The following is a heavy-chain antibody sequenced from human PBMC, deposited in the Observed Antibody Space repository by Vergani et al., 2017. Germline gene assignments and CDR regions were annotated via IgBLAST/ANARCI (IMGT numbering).Heavy chain of an antibody. D-gene: IGHD5-18*01. Sequence: QVQLQESGPGLVKPSQTLSLTCTVSGGSISSVGYYLSWIRQPPGKGLEWIGYIYYSGSTYFNPSLKNRVSMSADTSKNQVSLKGSSVTAADTAVYYCARASVETTMRRREYYYYMDVWGEGTTVTVSS. CDR3: ARASVETTMRRREYYYYMDV. V-gene: IGHV4-31*03. CDR2: IYYSGST. J-gene: IGHJ6*03. CDR1: GGSISSVGYY.